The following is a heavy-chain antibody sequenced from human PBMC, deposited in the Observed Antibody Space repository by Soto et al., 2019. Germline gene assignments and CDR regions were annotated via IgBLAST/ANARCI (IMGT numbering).Heavy chain of an antibody. CDR3: ARKSYYYGSGDAFDI. CDR1: GGTFSSYT. D-gene: IGHD3-10*01. Sequence: SVKVSCKASGGTFSSYTIIWVRQAPGQGLEWMGRIIPILGIANYAQKFQGRVTITADKSTSTAYMELSSLRSEDTAVYYCARKSYYYGSGDAFDIWGQGTMVTVSS. CDR2: IIPILGIA. V-gene: IGHV1-69*02. J-gene: IGHJ3*02.